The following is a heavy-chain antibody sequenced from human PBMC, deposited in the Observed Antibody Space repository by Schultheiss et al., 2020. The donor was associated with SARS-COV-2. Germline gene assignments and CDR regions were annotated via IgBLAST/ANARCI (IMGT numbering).Heavy chain of an antibody. Sequence: GGSLRLSCAASGFTVSSNYMSWVRQAPGKGLEWVAVIWYDGSNKYYADSVKGRFTISRDNSKNTLYLQMNSLRAEDTAVYYCAKDWEWLAQIFDYWGQGTLVTVSS. CDR1: GFTVSSNY. CDR2: IWYDGSNK. V-gene: IGHV3-33*06. D-gene: IGHD6-19*01. CDR3: AKDWEWLAQIFDY. J-gene: IGHJ4*02.